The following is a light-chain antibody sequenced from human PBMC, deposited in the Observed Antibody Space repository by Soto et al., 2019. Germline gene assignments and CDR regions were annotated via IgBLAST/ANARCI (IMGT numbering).Light chain of an antibody. CDR2: EVT. CDR3: SSYAGGNNLV. CDR1: NSDIGAYNY. Sequence: QSALTQPPSASGSPGQSVTISCTGTNSDIGAYNYVSWYQQHPGKVPRLMIYEVTKRPSGVPDRFSGSQSGNTASLTVSGLQAEDEADYYCSSYAGGNNLVFGGGTKLTVL. J-gene: IGLJ3*02. V-gene: IGLV2-8*01.